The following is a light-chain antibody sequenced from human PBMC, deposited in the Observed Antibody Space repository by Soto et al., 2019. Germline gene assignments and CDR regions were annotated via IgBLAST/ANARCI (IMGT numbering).Light chain of an antibody. Sequence: DIQMTQSPSSLSASVGDTVTITCRASQVVHTYLAWYQQRPGKVPKLLIDAASTLQSGVPSRFSGSGSGTDFTLTISSLQPEDVATYYCQRYDTYPLTFGGGTHVEIK. CDR2: AAS. J-gene: IGKJ4*01. CDR1: QVVHTY. V-gene: IGKV1-27*01. CDR3: QRYDTYPLT.